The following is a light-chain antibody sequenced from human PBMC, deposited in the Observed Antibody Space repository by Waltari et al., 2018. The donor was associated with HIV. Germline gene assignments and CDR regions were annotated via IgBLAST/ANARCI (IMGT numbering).Light chain of an antibody. Sequence: DIQMTQSPSSLSASVGDSVTITCRASQTVNNKLNWYQQKPGEAPKVVIYDASTLESGVPSRFRGGGSRTDFTLTITSLQLDDFATYFCQQSFSCPLTFGPGTKVDI. CDR2: DAS. CDR1: QTVNNK. J-gene: IGKJ3*01. V-gene: IGKV1-39*01. CDR3: QQSFSCPLT.